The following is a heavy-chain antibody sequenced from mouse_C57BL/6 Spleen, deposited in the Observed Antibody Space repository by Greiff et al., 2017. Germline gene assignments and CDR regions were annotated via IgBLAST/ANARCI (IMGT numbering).Heavy chain of an antibody. CDR1: GYAFSSSW. V-gene: IGHV1-82*01. CDR3: ARGYYGSSPRWYCDV. J-gene: IGHJ1*03. CDR2: IYPGDGDT. Sequence: QVQLQQSGPELVKPGASVKISCKASGYAFSSSWMNWVKQRPGQGLEWIGRIYPGDGDTNYNGKFKGKATLTADKSSSTAYMQLSSLTSEDSAVYFCARGYYGSSPRWYCDVWGTGTTVTVSS. D-gene: IGHD1-1*01.